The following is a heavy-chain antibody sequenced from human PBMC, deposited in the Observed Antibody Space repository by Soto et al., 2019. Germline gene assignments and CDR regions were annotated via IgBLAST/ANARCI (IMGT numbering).Heavy chain of an antibody. J-gene: IGHJ4*02. D-gene: IGHD3-22*01. V-gene: IGHV4-30-2*01. CDR2: IYHSGST. Sequence: SETLSLTCTVSGGSISSGGYSWSWIRQPPGKGLECIGYIYHSGSTYYNPSLKSRVTISVDRSKNQFSLKLSSVTAADTALYYCARNYDSSGYYLPFDYWGQGTLVTVS. CDR3: ARNYDSSGYYLPFDY. CDR1: GGSISSGGYS.